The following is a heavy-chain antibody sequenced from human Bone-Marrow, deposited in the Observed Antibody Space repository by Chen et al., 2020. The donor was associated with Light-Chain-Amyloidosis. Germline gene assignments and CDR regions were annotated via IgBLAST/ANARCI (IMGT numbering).Heavy chain of an antibody. CDR1: GSSIRGPYY. Sequence: QLQESGPGLVTPTETLSLTCDVSGSSIRGPYYWAWIRQPPGRGLEWIGRVFHRGNTEYNPSLKSRVTISVDTSRSQISLKLTSVTAADTATYYCARDLNNQGYWGWFDPWGQGSLVVVSS. V-gene: IGHV4-38-2*02. D-gene: IGHD2-15*01. CDR3: ARDLNNQGYWGWFDP. CDR2: VFHRGNT. J-gene: IGHJ5*02.